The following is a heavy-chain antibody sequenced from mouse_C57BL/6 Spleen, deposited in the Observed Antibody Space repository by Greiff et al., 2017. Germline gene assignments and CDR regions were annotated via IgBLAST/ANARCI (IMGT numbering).Heavy chain of an antibody. Sequence: QVQLQQPGAELVMPGASVKLSCKASGYTFTSYWMHWVKQRPGQGLEWIGEIDPSDSYTNYNQKFKGKSTLTVDKSSSTAYMQLSSLTSEDSAVYYCARRRGRVRYCDVWGTGTTVTVSS. CDR2: IDPSDSYT. CDR1: GYTFTSYW. V-gene: IGHV1-69*01. D-gene: IGHD3-3*01. J-gene: IGHJ1*03. CDR3: ARRRGRVRYCDV.